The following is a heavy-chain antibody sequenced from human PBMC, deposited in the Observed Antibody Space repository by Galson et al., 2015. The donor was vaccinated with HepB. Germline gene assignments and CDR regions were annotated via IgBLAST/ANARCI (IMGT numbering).Heavy chain of an antibody. V-gene: IGHV1-69*04. D-gene: IGHD3-22*01. CDR2: IIPILGIA. CDR1: GGTFSSYA. CDR3: ARDDYDSGGYYRY. J-gene: IGHJ4*02. Sequence: SVKVSCKASGGTFSSYAISWVRQAPGQGLEWMGRIIPILGIANYAQKFQGRVTITADRSTSTAYMELSSLRSEDTAVYYCARDDYDSGGYYRYWGQGTLVTVSS.